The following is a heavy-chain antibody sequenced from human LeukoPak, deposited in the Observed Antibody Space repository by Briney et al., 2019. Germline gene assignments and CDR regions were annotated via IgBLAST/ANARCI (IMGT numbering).Heavy chain of an antibody. CDR1: GASITIGAESYH. CDR3: AGYDYVWGSYRA. D-gene: IGHD3-16*02. Sequence: SATLSLTCTVSGASITIGAESYHWGWIRQPPGKGLEWIGSIYYSGSTYYNPSLKSRVTISVDTSKNQFSLKLSSVTAADTAVYYPAGYDYVWGSYRAWGQGTLVTVSS. CDR2: IYYSGST. V-gene: IGHV4-39*07. J-gene: IGHJ5*02.